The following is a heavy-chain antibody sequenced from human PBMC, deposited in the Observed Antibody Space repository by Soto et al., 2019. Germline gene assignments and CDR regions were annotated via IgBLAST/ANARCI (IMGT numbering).Heavy chain of an antibody. CDR3: ARGDREDILVVVGARPGEDGIDI. CDR1: GFTFRNYA. J-gene: IGHJ6*02. CDR2: IAYDGSNA. V-gene: IGHV3-30-3*01. D-gene: IGHD2-15*01. Sequence: QVQLVESGGGVVQPGGSLRLSCAASGFTFRNYAMHWVRQAPGKGLECLAVIAYDGSNAFYSDSVKGRFTISRDNSKNTLYLHMNSLRSEDTGVYYCARGDREDILVVVGARPGEDGIDIWGQGTTVTVSS.